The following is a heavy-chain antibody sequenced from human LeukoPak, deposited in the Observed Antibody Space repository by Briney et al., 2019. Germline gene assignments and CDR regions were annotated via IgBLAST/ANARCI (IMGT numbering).Heavy chain of an antibody. Sequence: SETLSLTCTVSGYSISSGYYWGWIRQPPGKGLEWIGSIYHSGSTYYNPSLKSRVTISVDTSKNQFSLKLSSVTAADTAVYYCARQRSGRIWFGGVTPNYYYYYMDVWGKGTTVTISS. CDR2: IYHSGST. J-gene: IGHJ6*03. V-gene: IGHV4-38-2*02. CDR1: GYSISSGYY. CDR3: ARQRSGRIWFGGVTPNYYYYYMDV. D-gene: IGHD3-10*01.